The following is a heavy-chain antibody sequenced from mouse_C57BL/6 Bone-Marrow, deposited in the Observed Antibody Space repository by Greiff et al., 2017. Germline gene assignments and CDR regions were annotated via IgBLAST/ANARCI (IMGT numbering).Heavy chain of an antibody. CDR1: GFNIKNTY. D-gene: IGHD1-1*01. V-gene: IGHV14-3*01. CDR2: IDPANGNT. J-gene: IGHJ3*01. Sequence: EVQLQQSVAELVRPGASVKLSCTASGFNIKNTYMPWVKQRPEQGLEWIGRIDPANGNTKYAPKFQGKATITADTSSNTAYLQLSSLTSEDTAIYYCARSPYGSSYGSFAYWGQGTLVTVSA. CDR3: ARSPYGSSYGSFAY.